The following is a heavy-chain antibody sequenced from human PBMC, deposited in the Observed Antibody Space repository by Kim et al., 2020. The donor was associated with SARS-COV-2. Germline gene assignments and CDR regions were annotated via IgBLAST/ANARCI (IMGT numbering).Heavy chain of an antibody. D-gene: IGHD2-2*01. CDR2: IYYSWAP. J-gene: IGHJ3*02. V-gene: IGHV4-31*03. CDR1: GASITSANYY. CDR3: AREIDVVGDSDAFDI. Sequence: SETLSLTCTVSGASITSANYYWGWIRQQPGKGLEFIGYIYYSWAPYYSPSLNSRVTISRDTSTNTFSLRLTSVTAADTAVYYCAREIDVVGDSDAFDIWGQGTVVTVSS.